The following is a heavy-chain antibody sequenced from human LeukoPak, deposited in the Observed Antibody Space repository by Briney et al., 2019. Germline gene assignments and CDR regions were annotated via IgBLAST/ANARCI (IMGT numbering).Heavy chain of an antibody. CDR3: AKDRTRSSSSWYFDY. CDR1: GFTFSSYA. D-gene: IGHD6-13*01. CDR2: ISGSGGST. V-gene: IGHV3-23*01. J-gene: IGHJ4*02. Sequence: PGGSLRLSCAASGFTFSSYAMSWVRQAPGKGLEWVSAISGSGGSTYYADSVKGRFTISRDNSKNTLYLRMNSLRAEDTAVYYCAKDRTRSSSSWYFDYWGQGTLVTVSS.